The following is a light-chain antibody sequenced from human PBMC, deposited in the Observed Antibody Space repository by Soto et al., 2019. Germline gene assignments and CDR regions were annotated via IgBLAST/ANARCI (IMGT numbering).Light chain of an antibody. J-gene: IGKJ1*01. V-gene: IGKV3D-15*01. CDR3: QQYNDSPT. CDR2: GAS. Sequence: EIVMTQSPATLSVSPGERATLSCRASRSVSSNLAWYQQKPGQAPCLLIYGASTMAAGIPARFSGSGSGTEFTLTISSLQSEDFAVYYCQQYNDSPTFGQGTKVEIK. CDR1: RSVSSN.